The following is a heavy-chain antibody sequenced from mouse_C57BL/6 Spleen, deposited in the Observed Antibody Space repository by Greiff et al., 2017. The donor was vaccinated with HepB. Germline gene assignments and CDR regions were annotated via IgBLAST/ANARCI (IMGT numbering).Heavy chain of an antibody. V-gene: IGHV1-69*01. CDR2: IDPSDSYT. CDR3: ARRAYYSKGFDY. J-gene: IGHJ2*01. Sequence: VKLQQPGAELVMPGASVKLSCKASGYTFTSYWMHWVKQRPGQGLEWIGEIDPSDSYTNYNQKFKGKSTLTVDKSSSTAYMQLSSLTSEDSAVYYCARRAYYSKGFDYWGQGTTLTVSS. CDR1: GYTFTSYW. D-gene: IGHD2-5*01.